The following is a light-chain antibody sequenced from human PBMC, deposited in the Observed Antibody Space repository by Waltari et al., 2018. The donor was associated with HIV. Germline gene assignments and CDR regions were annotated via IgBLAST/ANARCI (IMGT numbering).Light chain of an antibody. CDR2: DAS. J-gene: IGKJ4*01. CDR1: QSISSH. Sequence: IQMTQSPSSLSASVGDRVTITCRASQSISSHLNWYQQKPGKAPKLLIYDASSLQSGVPSRFSGSGSGTDFTLTISSLQPEDSATYYCQQSYTTPLTFGGGTKVEIK. V-gene: IGKV1-39*01. CDR3: QQSYTTPLT.